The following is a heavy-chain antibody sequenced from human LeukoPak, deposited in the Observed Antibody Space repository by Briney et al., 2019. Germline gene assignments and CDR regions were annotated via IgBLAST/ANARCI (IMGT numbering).Heavy chain of an antibody. CDR1: GGSISSYY. CDR2: IYYSGST. J-gene: IGHJ3*02. D-gene: IGHD6-19*01. CDR3: ARDVSSGNDAFDI. Sequence: SETLSLTCTVSGGSISSYYWSWIRQPPGKGLEWIGYIYYSGSTNYNPSLKSRVTISVDTSKNQFSLKLGSVTAADTAVYYCARDVSSGNDAFDIWGQGTMVTVSS. V-gene: IGHV4-59*01.